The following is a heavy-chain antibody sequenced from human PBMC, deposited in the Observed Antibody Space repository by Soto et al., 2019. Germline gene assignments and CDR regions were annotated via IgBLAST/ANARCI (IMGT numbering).Heavy chain of an antibody. CDR2: IIPIFGTA. Sequence: SVKVSYKASGGTFSSYAISWVRQAPGQGLEWMGGIIPIFGTANYAQKFQGRVTITADESTSTAYMELSSLRSEDTAVYYCATPYCSGGSCYSESSGYWGQGTLVTVSS. V-gene: IGHV1-69*13. J-gene: IGHJ4*02. D-gene: IGHD2-15*01. CDR3: ATPYCSGGSCYSESSGY. CDR1: GGTFSSYA.